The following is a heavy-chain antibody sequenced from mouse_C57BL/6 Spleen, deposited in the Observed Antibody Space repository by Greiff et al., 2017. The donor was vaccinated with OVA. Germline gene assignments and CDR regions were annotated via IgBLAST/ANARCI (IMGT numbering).Heavy chain of an antibody. J-gene: IGHJ4*01. D-gene: IGHD2-2*01. CDR2: IRSKSNNYAT. V-gene: IGHV10-1*01. CDR3: VRHGRWLREAMDY. Sequence: EVKLVESGGGLVQPKGSLKLSCAASGFSFNTYAMNWVRQAPGKGLEWVARIRSKSNNYATYYADSVKDRFTISRDDSESMLYLQMNNLKTEDTDMYYCVRHGRWLREAMDYWGQGTSVTVSS. CDR1: GFSFNTYA.